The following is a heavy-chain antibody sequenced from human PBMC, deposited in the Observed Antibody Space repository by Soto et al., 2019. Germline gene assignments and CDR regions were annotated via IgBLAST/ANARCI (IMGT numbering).Heavy chain of an antibody. CDR1: GFTFRDFG. V-gene: IGHV3-30*03. CDR3: ARVVGGGGQWEFLCLDF. D-gene: IGHD1-26*01. CDR2: ISCDGRLQ. J-gene: IGHJ1*01. Sequence: QVQLVESGGGVVQPGRSLRLSCVASGFTFRDFGMRWVRQAPGKGLGWVAVISCDGRLQYYADSVKGRFTISRDNSEDTVNRQRSGVAAEDTATYDCARVVGGGGQWEFLCLDFWGQGTLVSVSS.